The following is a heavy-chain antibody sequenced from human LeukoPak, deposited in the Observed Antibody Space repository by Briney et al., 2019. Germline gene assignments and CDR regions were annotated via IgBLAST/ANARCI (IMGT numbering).Heavy chain of an antibody. V-gene: IGHV3-23*01. CDR3: AEDWAGYFPY. Sequence: AGGSLRLSCAASGFTFNSYAMSWVRQAPGKGLEWVSTISGTGGSTSYADSVKGRFTISRDNSKNTLYLQMNSLSAEDTAVYYCAEDWAGYFPYWGQGTLVTVSS. D-gene: IGHD3/OR15-3a*01. CDR1: GFTFNSYA. CDR2: ISGTGGST. J-gene: IGHJ4*02.